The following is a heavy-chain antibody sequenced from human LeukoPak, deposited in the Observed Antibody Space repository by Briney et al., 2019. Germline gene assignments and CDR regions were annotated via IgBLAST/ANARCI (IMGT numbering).Heavy chain of an antibody. Sequence: GGSLRLSCAASGFSISHYYMTWVRQTPGKGLDWVSVIYTGGGTNYGDSVKGRFTISRDNSKNTLYLQMNSLRADDTAIYYCARGRACCGADCYSDWGQGTLVTVSS. CDR1: GFSISHYY. D-gene: IGHD2-21*02. CDR3: ARGRACCGADCYSD. CDR2: IYTGGGT. J-gene: IGHJ4*02. V-gene: IGHV3-66*01.